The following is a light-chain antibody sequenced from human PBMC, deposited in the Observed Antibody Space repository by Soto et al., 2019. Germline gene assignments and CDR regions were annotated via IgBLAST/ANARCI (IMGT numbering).Light chain of an antibody. Sequence: EMVLTQSPGTLSLSPGERATLSCRASQSVSSSYLAWYQQKPGQAPRLLIYGASTRAPGIPARFSGSGSETEFTLTISSLQSEDFAVYYCQHYNNWPPWTFGQGTKVDIK. CDR1: QSVSSSY. CDR3: QHYNNWPPWT. CDR2: GAS. J-gene: IGKJ1*01. V-gene: IGKV3-15*01.